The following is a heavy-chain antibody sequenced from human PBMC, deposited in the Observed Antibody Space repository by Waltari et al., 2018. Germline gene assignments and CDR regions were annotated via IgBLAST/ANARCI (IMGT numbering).Heavy chain of an antibody. Sequence: QVQLVESGGGVVQPGGSLRLSCAASGFTFSSYGMHWVRQAPGKGLAWVAFIRYEGSKKYYADAGKGRFTISRDKSKNRLDVQRNGPRAEDTAGYYWAKAAPRYSSSWGDYWGQGTLVTVAS. CDR1: GFTFSSYG. CDR3: AKAAPRYSSSWGDY. V-gene: IGHV3-30*02. J-gene: IGHJ4*02. D-gene: IGHD6-13*01. CDR2: IRYEGSKK.